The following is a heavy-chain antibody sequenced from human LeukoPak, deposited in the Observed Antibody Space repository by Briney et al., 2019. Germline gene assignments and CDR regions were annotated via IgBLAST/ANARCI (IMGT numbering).Heavy chain of an antibody. CDR1: GFSFRSYG. J-gene: IGHJ1*01. CDR2: IRYDGSNK. Sequence: GGSLRLSCAASGFSFRSYGMHWVRQAPGKGLEWVAFIRYDGSNKYYADSVKGRFTISRDNSKNTLYLQMNSLRAEDTAVYYCAKDRRVATTIAYFQHWGQGTLVTVSS. V-gene: IGHV3-30*02. D-gene: IGHD5-12*01. CDR3: AKDRRVATTIAYFQH.